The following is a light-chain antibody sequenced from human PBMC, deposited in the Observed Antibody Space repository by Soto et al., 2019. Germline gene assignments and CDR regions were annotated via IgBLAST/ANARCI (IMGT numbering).Light chain of an antibody. CDR2: GAS. V-gene: IGKV3-15*01. CDR1: QNIVSW. CDR3: QQYNTWPIT. J-gene: IGKJ5*01. Sequence: DIVMTQSPSTLSASAGDRATLSCRASQNIVSWLAWYQQKASEAPRLLIYGASSRPTGLPSRFSGSGSGTEFTLTISSLQTEDFAVYYCQQYNTWPITFGQGTRLEIK.